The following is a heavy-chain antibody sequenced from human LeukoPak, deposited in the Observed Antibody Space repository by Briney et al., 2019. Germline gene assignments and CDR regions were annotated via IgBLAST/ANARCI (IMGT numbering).Heavy chain of an antibody. J-gene: IGHJ4*02. Sequence: SVKVSCKATGFTFTSSAMQWVRQARGQRLEWIGWIVVGSGNTNYAQEFQERVTITRDMSTSTAYMELSSLRSEDTAVYYCAADSSGWPYYFDYWGQGTLVTVSS. V-gene: IGHV1-58*02. CDR1: GFTFTSSA. CDR3: AADSSGWPYYFDY. CDR2: IVVGSGNT. D-gene: IGHD6-19*01.